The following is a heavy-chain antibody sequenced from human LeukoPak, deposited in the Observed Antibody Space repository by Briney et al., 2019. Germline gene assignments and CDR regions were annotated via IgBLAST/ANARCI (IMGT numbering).Heavy chain of an antibody. CDR3: AKDEVTSTSQRQLALYLDS. V-gene: IGHV3-30*02. CDR2: IPSDGSIK. D-gene: IGHD6-13*01. CDR1: IFILSSYA. J-gene: IGHJ4*02. Sequence: PGRTLRLSRAASIFILSSYATHWVREAPGKGLEWVAFIPSDGSIKYYADPSKGRFTNSRDNSKNTLHLQMKRLRGQHTAVFYCAKDEVTSTSQRQLALYLDSWGEGTLVTVSS.